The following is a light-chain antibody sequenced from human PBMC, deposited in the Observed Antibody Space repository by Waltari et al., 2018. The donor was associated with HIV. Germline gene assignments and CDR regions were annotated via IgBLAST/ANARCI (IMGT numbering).Light chain of an antibody. CDR3: QQYYSNSYT. V-gene: IGKV4-1*01. CDR1: QSVLYSSNNKNY. J-gene: IGKJ2*01. Sequence: DIVITQSPESLAVSLGERATINCKSSQSVLYSSNNKNYLAWYQQKPGQPPKLLIYWASTRESGVPDRFSGSGSGTDFTLTISSLQTEDVAVYYCQQYYSNSYTFGQGTKLEIK. CDR2: WAS.